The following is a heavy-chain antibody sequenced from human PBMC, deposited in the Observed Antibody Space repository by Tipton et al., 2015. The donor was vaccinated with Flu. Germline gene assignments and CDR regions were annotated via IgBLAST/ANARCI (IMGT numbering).Heavy chain of an antibody. V-gene: IGHV4-34*01. CDR3: ARRTKGTMVRGVIVNWFDP. Sequence: LRLSCAVYGGSFSGYYWSWIRQPLGKGLEWIGEINHSGSTNYNPSLKSRVTISVDTSKNQFSLKLSSVTAADTAVYYCARRTKGTMVRGVIVNWFDPWGQGTLVTVSS. D-gene: IGHD3-10*01. J-gene: IGHJ5*02. CDR2: INHSGST. CDR1: GGSFSGYY.